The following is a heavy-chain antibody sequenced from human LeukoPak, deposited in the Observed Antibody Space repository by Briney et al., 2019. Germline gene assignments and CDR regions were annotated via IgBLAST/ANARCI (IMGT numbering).Heavy chain of an antibody. CDR1: GFTFSSYA. D-gene: IGHD2-2*01. V-gene: IGHV3-23*01. Sequence: GGSLRLSCAASGFTFSSYAMSWVRQAPGKGLEWVSAISGSGGSTYYADSVKGRFTISRDNSKNTLYLQMNSLRAEDTAVYYCARVSCSSTSCYEMGYGMDVWGQGTTVTVSS. CDR2: ISGSGGST. J-gene: IGHJ6*02. CDR3: ARVSCSSTSCYEMGYGMDV.